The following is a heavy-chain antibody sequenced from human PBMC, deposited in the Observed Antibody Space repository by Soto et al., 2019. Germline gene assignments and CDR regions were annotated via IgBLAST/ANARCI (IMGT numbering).Heavy chain of an antibody. CDR3: ARSHTDVVPSPSNHPPNNCFDP. J-gene: IGHJ5*02. CDR1: GYIFTNYA. CDR2: INAGSGNT. V-gene: IGHV1-3*01. Sequence: QVQLVQSGAEVKKPGASVKVSCKASGYIFTNYAMHWVRQAPGQRLEWMGWINAGSGNTRYSQKFQGRVTITRDTSPTTVYMELSSLRSEDTAVYYCARSHTDVVPSPSNHPPNNCFDPWGQGTLVTVSS. D-gene: IGHD2-2*01.